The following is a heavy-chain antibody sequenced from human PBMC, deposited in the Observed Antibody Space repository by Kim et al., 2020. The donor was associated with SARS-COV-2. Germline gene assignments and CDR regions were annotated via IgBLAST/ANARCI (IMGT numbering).Heavy chain of an antibody. J-gene: IGHJ6*02. D-gene: IGHD3-3*01. CDR1: GGTFSSYA. CDR2: IIPIFGTA. Sequence: SVKVSCKASGGTFSSYAISWVRQAPGQGLEWMGGIIPIFGTANYAQKFQGRVTITADESTSTAYMELSSLRSEDTAVYYCAVYPGPPSITIFGVVNVVGMDVWGQGTTVTVSS. CDR3: AVYPGPPSITIFGVVNVVGMDV. V-gene: IGHV1-69*13.